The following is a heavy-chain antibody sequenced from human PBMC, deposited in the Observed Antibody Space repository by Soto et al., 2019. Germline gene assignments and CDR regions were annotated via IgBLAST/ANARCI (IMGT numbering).Heavy chain of an antibody. D-gene: IGHD6-6*01. CDR3: ACSSSSYNWFDP. Sequence: QVQLVQSGAEVKKPGSSVKVSCKASGGTFSSYAISWVRQAPGQGLERMGGIIPIFGTANYAQKFQGRVTITADESTSTAYMELSCLRSEDSAVYYCACSSSSYNWFDPWGQGTLVTVSS. CDR1: GGTFSSYA. J-gene: IGHJ5*02. V-gene: IGHV1-69*12. CDR2: IIPIFGTA.